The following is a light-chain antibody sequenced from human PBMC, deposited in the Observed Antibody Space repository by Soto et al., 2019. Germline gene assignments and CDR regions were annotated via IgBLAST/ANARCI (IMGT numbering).Light chain of an antibody. CDR3: ISYAGSNNFV. CDR2: EVT. V-gene: IGLV2-8*01. J-gene: IGLJ1*01. CDR1: SSDVGAYNY. Sequence: QSVLTQPPSASGSPGQSVTISCTGTSSDVGAYNYVSWYQQHPGKAPKLLIYEVTKRPSGVPDRFSGSKSGNTASLTVSGLQAEDEADYYCISYAGSNNFVFGTGTKLTVL.